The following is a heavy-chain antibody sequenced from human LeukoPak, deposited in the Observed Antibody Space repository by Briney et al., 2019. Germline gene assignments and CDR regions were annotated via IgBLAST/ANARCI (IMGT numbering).Heavy chain of an antibody. CDR2: IYYSGST. V-gene: IGHV4-39*01. J-gene: IGHJ4*02. Sequence: SETLSLTCTVSGGSISSSSYYWGWIRPPPGKGLEWIGSIYYSGSTYYDPSLKSRVTISVDTSKNQFSLKLSSVTAADTAVYYCARHGEWHFDYWGQGTLVTVSS. D-gene: IGHD7-27*01. CDR3: ARHGEWHFDY. CDR1: GGSISSSSYY.